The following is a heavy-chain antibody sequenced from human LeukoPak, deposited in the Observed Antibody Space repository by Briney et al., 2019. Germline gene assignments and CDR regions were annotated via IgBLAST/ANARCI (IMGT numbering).Heavy chain of an antibody. V-gene: IGHV3-74*01. CDR3: ARDVNWAFDY. J-gene: IGHJ4*02. CDR1: GLTFSSYW. CDR2: VNSDGSRA. Sequence: PGVSLRLSCAASGLTFSSYWMHWVRQAPGKGLVWVSRVNSDGSRAANADSVKGRFTISRDNAKNSLYLQMNSLRDEDTAVYYCARDVNWAFDYWGQGTLVTVSS. D-gene: IGHD1-1*01.